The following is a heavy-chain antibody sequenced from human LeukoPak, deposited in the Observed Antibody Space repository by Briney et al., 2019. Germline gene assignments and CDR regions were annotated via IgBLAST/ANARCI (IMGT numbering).Heavy chain of an antibody. Sequence: SETLSLTCAVYGGSFRGYYWTWIRQPPGRGLEWIGEINHSGSTNYNPSLKSRVTISVDTSKSQFSLKLNSVTAADTAMYYCARGRDPYWGQGTLVTVSS. CDR1: GGSFRGYY. D-gene: IGHD5-24*01. CDR3: ARGRDPY. V-gene: IGHV4-34*01. CDR2: INHSGST. J-gene: IGHJ4*02.